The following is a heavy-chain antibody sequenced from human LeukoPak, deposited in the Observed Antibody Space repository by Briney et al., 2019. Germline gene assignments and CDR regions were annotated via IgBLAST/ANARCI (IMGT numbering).Heavy chain of an antibody. J-gene: IGHJ4*02. V-gene: IGHV4-39*07. D-gene: IGHD5-18*01. Sequence: PSETLSLTCTVSGGSISSSSYYWGWICQPPGKGLEWIGSIYYSGSTYYNPSLKSRVTISVDTSKNQFSLKLSSVTAADTAVYYCARAAARVFDYWGQGTLVTVPS. CDR3: ARAAARVFDY. CDR1: GGSISSSSYY. CDR2: IYYSGST.